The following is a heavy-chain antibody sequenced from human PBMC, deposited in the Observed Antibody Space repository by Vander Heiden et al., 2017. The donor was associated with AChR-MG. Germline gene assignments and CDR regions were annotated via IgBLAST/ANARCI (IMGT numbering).Heavy chain of an antibody. CDR2: INQDGREK. V-gene: IGHV3-7*01. Sequence: LVESGGGLVQPGGSLRLSCAASGFTFSSYWMSWVRQAPGKGLEWVANINQDGREKDYVDPVKGRFTISRDNAKNSLYLQMNSLRAEDTALYYCARKGDAMDVWGQGTKVTVSS. CDR1: GFTFSSYW. CDR3: ARKGDAMDV. J-gene: IGHJ6*02. D-gene: IGHD3-16*01.